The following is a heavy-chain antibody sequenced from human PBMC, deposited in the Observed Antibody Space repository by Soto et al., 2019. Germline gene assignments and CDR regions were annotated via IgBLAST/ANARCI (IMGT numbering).Heavy chain of an antibody. CDR2: ISSSSSYI. CDR1: GFTFSSYS. CDR3: ARDFPFYYGMDV. D-gene: IGHD3-16*01. J-gene: IGHJ6*02. V-gene: IGHV3-21*01. Sequence: VGSLRLSCAASGFTFSSYSMNWVRQAPGKGLEWVSSISSSSSYIYYADSVKGRFTISRDNAKNSLYLQMNSLRAEDTAVYYCARDFPFYYGMDVWGQGTTVTVSS.